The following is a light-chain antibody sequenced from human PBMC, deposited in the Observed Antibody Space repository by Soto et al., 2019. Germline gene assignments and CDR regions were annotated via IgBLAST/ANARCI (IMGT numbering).Light chain of an antibody. Sequence: QSVLTQPPSASGSPGQSVTISCTGTSSDVGGYNYVSWYQQHPGKAPKLMIYEVSKRPSGVPDRFSGSKSGNTASLTVAGRQAGDEAEYYCSSYEGSNNLVFGGGTKVTVL. J-gene: IGLJ3*02. CDR3: SSYEGSNNLV. CDR2: EVS. CDR1: SSDVGGYNY. V-gene: IGLV2-8*01.